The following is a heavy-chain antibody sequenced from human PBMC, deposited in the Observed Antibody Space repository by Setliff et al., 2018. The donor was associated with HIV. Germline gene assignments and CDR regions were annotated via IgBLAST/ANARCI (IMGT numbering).Heavy chain of an antibody. CDR3: ARSRIKGYYDTSPAMAFDI. D-gene: IGHD3-22*01. CDR2: IHYSGTS. CDR1: GDLINNHN. Sequence: SETLSLTCTVSGDLINNHNWNWIRQSPEKGLEWLGNIHYSGTSNYNSSLKSRIVISLDTSKKQFSLHFYSVTAADTAVYYCARSRIKGYYDTSPAMAFDIWGQGTMVTVSS. V-gene: IGHV4-59*08. J-gene: IGHJ3*02.